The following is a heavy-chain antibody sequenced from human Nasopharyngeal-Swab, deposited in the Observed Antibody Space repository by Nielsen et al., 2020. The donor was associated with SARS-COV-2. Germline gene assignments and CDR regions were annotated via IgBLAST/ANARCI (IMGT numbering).Heavy chain of an antibody. J-gene: IGHJ6*03. CDR1: GFSFSTYW. Sequence: GGSLRLSCAASGFSFSTYWTTWVRQAPGKGLEWVANIKQDGSEKYYVDSVKGRFTVPRDNPKNLLYLQVNSLRAEDTAVYYCARQGVFVPAYFHQYYMDVWGKGTTVTVSS. D-gene: IGHD3-16*02. CDR3: ARQGVFVPAYFHQYYMDV. CDR2: IKQDGSEK. V-gene: IGHV3-7*03.